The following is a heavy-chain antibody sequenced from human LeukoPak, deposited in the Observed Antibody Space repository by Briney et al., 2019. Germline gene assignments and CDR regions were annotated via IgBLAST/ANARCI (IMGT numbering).Heavy chain of an antibody. Sequence: AGGSLRLSCAASGFTVSSNYMSWVRQAPGRGLEWVSVIYSGGSTYYADSVKGRFTISRDNSKNTLYLQMNSLRAENTAVYYCATKGSSWYDYWGQGTLVTVSS. D-gene: IGHD6-13*01. J-gene: IGHJ4*02. CDR1: GFTVSSNY. CDR2: IYSGGST. CDR3: ATKGSSWYDY. V-gene: IGHV3-66*01.